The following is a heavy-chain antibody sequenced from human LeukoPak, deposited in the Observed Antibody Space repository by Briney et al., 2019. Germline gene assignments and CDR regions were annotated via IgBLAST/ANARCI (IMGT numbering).Heavy chain of an antibody. J-gene: IGHJ5*02. D-gene: IGHD2-15*01. V-gene: IGHV4-30-2*01. Sequence: SETLSLTCAVSGASISSGGYSWNWIRQPPGRGLGWIVYIYQSGTDYYNPSLKSRFKISIYKSKNQFSLNLTSGTAANTAVYYCAREKKFCGGGICYAHWFAPWGQGTLVTVSS. CDR1: GASISSGGYS. CDR2: IYQSGTD. CDR3: AREKKFCGGGICYAHWFAP.